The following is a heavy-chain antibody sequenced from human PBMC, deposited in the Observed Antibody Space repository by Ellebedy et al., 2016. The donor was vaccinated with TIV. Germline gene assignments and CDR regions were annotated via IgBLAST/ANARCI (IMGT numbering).Heavy chain of an antibody. CDR2: ISGCGDTT. J-gene: IGHJ4*02. D-gene: IGHD2-15*01. CDR3: AKFVVERCNTGNCYYFDW. CDR1: GFTFNIHA. Sequence: PGGSLRLSCAASGFTFNIHAMTWARQAPGKGLEWVSGISGCGDTTFYVDSVKGRFTISRDNSKKILYLQMNGLRADDTAVYYCAKFVVERCNTGNCYYFDWWGQGTLVTVSS. V-gene: IGHV3-23*01.